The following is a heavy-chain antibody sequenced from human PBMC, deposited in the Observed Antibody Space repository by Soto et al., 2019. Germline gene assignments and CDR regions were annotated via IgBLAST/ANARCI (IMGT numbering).Heavy chain of an antibody. J-gene: IGHJ6*02. CDR1: GGSTRSNNW. V-gene: IGHV4-4*02. CDR3: AKSMTTVSFDYYYYYGLDV. Sequence: QVRLQESGPGLVKPSGTLSLTCNISGGSTRSNNWWNWVRQAPGKGLEWIGEIHYSENTNYNQSLKSLATISLGKSKTQFSLKLTSVTAADTAVYYCAKSMTTVSFDYYYYYGLDVWGQGTTVTVSS. D-gene: IGHD4-4*01. CDR2: IHYSENT.